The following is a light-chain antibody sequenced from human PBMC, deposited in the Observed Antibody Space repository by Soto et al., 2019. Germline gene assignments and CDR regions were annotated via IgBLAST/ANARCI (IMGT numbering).Light chain of an antibody. CDR3: SSYTSSSTYV. Sequence: QSALTQPASVSGSPGQSITISCTGTSSDVGGYNYVSWYQQHPGKAPKLMIYDVSNRPPGVSNRFSGSKSGNTASLTISGLQAEDEADYYCSSYTSSSTYVFGTGTKLTV. V-gene: IGLV2-14*01. J-gene: IGLJ1*01. CDR1: SSDVGGYNY. CDR2: DVS.